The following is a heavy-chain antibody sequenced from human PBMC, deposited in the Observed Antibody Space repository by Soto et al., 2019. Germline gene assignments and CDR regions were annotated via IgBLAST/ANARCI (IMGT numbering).Heavy chain of an antibody. J-gene: IGHJ4*02. V-gene: IGHV3-48*03. D-gene: IGHD3-22*01. CDR2: ISSSGSTI. CDR1: GFTFSTYE. CDR3: ARDLITIINLDYSDY. Sequence: SLRLSCAASGFTFSTYEMNWVRQAPGKGLEWVSYISSSGSTIYYADSVKGRFTISRDNAQNSLYLQMNSLRAEDTAVYFCARDLITIINLDYSDYWGQGTLVTVSS.